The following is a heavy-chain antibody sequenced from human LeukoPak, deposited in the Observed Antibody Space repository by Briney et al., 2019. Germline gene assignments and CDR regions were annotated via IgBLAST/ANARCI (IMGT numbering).Heavy chain of an antibody. CDR2: INHSGST. Sequence: SETLSLTCAVYGGSFSGYYWSWIRQPPGKGLEWIGEINHSGSTNYNPSLKSRVTISVDTSKNQFSLKLSSVTAADTAVYYCARDSHFRNSGYDYMNAFDIWGQGTMITVSS. V-gene: IGHV4-34*01. CDR1: GGSFSGYY. D-gene: IGHD5-12*01. J-gene: IGHJ3*02. CDR3: ARDSHFRNSGYDYMNAFDI.